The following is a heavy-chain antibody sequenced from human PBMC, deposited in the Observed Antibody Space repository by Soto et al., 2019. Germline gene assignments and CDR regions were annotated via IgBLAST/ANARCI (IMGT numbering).Heavy chain of an antibody. CDR2: ISFDGTTK. CDR1: GFPFYNYG. CDR3: AKDRPLYSNLNWFDP. Sequence: PGGSLRLSCAASGFPFYNYGMNWVRQAPGKGLEWVALISFDGTTKLYADSVKGRFTISRDNSKNTLFLEMTGLRVEDTAVYSCAKDRPLYSNLNWFDPWGQGTLVTVSS. D-gene: IGHD2-21*01. J-gene: IGHJ5*02. V-gene: IGHV3-30*18.